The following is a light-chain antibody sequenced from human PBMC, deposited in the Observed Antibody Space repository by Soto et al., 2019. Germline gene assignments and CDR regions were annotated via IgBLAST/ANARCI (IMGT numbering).Light chain of an antibody. CDR2: GAS. V-gene: IGKV3-20*01. J-gene: IGKJ2*01. CDR3: QQYDSSLYT. CDR1: QSVSSSY. Sequence: ENVLTQSPGTLSLSPGERATLSCRASQSVSSSYVAWYQQQPGQAPRLLIYGASSRATGIPDWFSGGGSGTDFTLSISRLEPEYFAVYYCQQYDSSLYTFGQGTKLEIK.